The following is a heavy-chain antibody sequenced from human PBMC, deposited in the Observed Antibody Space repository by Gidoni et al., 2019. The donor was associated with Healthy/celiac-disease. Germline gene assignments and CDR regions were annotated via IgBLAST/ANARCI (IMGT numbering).Heavy chain of an antibody. Sequence: QVQLVESGGGVVQPGRSLRLSWAASGFTFSSYAMHWVRQAPGKGLEWVAVISYDGSNKYYADSVKGRFTISRDNSKNTLYLQMNSLRAEDTAVYYCARSGEVKQLVRGGLDYWGQGTLVTVSS. V-gene: IGHV3-30*04. CDR2: ISYDGSNK. D-gene: IGHD6-13*01. CDR3: ARSGEVKQLVRGGLDY. CDR1: GFTFSSYA. J-gene: IGHJ4*02.